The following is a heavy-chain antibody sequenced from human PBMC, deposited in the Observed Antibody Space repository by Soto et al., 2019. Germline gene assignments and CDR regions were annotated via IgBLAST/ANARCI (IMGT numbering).Heavy chain of an antibody. CDR2: IYWDGDK. CDR3: IHSRCGGDCLRSYSSHYYYGLDV. J-gene: IGHJ6*02. Sequence: QITLKESGPTLVKPTQTLTLTCSVSGFSLNTGGLGVGWIRQPPGKALEWLALIYWDGDKRYSPSLRNRLSISKEASNNLVVFTMTNMDPVDTATYYCIHSRCGGDCLRSYSSHYYYGLDVWGQGTTVTVSS. D-gene: IGHD2-21*02. CDR1: GFSLNTGGLG. V-gene: IGHV2-5*02.